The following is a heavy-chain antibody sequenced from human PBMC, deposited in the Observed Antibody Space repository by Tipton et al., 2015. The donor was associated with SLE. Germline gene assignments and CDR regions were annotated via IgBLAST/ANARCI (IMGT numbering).Heavy chain of an antibody. CDR1: GGSFSGYY. J-gene: IGHJ1*01. CDR3: ASSELYCSSTSCYKAGQIHH. V-gene: IGHV4-34*01. CDR2: INHSGST. D-gene: IGHD2-2*02. Sequence: TQSLTCAVYGGSFSGYYWSWIRQPPGKGLEWIGEINHSGSTNYNPSLKSRVTLSEDTSKNQFSLKLSSVTAADTAVYYCASSELYCSSTSCYKAGQIHHWGQGTLVTVSS.